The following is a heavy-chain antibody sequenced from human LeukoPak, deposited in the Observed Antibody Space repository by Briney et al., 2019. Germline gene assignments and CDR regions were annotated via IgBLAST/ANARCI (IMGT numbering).Heavy chain of an antibody. CDR1: GFTFSSYS. J-gene: IGHJ4*02. CDR3: ARGSVLLGSSDY. V-gene: IGHV3-48*01. CDR2: ISSSIITI. Sequence: PGGSLQLSCAASGFTFSSYSMNWGRQAPGKGLEWFSFISSSIITIYYPASVKGRFTISRDNAKNSLYLQMNSLRAEDTAVYYCARGSVLLGSSDYWGQGTLVTVSS. D-gene: IGHD2-15*01.